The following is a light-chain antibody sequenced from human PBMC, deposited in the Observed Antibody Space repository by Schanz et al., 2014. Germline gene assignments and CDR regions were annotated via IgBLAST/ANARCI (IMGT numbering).Light chain of an antibody. V-gene: IGKV3-11*01. CDR2: DAS. CDR1: QSINSN. Sequence: EIVMTQSPATLSLSPGERATLSCRASQSINSNLVWYQQKPGQAPRLLIYDASNRATGIPARFSGSGSGTDFTLTISSLEPEDFAVYYCQQRSNWPSLTFGGGTKV. CDR3: QQRSNWPSLT. J-gene: IGKJ4*01.